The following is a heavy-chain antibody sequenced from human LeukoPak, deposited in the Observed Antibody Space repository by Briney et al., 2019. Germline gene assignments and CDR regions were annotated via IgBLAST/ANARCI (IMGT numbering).Heavy chain of an antibody. CDR3: ARLAAAGTLSFDY. J-gene: IGHJ4*02. CDR1: GYTFTDYY. V-gene: IGHV1-69-2*01. Sequence: ASVKVSCKVSGYTFTDYYMHWVQQAPGKGLERMGLVDPEDGETIYAEKFQGRVTITADTSTDTAYMELSSLRSEDTAVYYCARLAAAGTLSFDYWGQGTLVTVSS. D-gene: IGHD6-13*01. CDR2: VDPEDGET.